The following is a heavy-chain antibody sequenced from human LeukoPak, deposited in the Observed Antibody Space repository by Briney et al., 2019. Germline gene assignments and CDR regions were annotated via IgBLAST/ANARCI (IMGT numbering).Heavy chain of an antibody. V-gene: IGHV3-66*01. CDR3: ARSLYSSGWYDY. CDR2: IYSGGST. Sequence: PGGSLRLSCAASGFTVSSNYMSWVRQAQGKGLEWVSVIYSGGSTYYADSVKGRFTISRDNSKNTLYLQMNSLRAEDTAVYYCARSLYSSGWYDYWGQGTLVTVSS. J-gene: IGHJ4*02. CDR1: GFTVSSNY. D-gene: IGHD6-19*01.